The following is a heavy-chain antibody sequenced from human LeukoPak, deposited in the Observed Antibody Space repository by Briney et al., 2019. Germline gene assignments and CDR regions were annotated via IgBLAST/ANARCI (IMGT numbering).Heavy chain of an antibody. CDR2: IWYDGSNK. J-gene: IGHJ4*02. V-gene: IGHV3-33*06. D-gene: IGHD3-10*01. CDR1: EFTFSSYG. CDR3: AKTRLLWFGELLDIDY. Sequence: GRSLRLSCAASEFTFSSYGMHWVRQAPGKGLEWVAVIWYDGSNKYYADSVKGRFTISRDNSKNRLFLQMNSLRAEDTAVYYCAKTRLLWFGELLDIDYWGQGTLVTVSS.